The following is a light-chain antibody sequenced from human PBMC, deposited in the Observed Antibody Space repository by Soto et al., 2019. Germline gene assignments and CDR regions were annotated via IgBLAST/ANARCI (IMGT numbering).Light chain of an antibody. CDR2: TNN. Sequence: QSVLTQPPSASGTPGQRVTISCSGSSPNIGSNTVNWYQQLPGTAPKLLIYTNNQRPPGVPDRFSGSKSGTSASLAISGLQSEDEADYYCAAWDDSLDGRLFGGGTKLTVL. CDR1: SPNIGSNT. CDR3: AAWDDSLDGRL. V-gene: IGLV1-44*01. J-gene: IGLJ2*01.